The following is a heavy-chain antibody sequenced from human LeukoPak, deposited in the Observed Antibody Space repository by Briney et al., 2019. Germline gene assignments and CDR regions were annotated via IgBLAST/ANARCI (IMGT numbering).Heavy chain of an antibody. J-gene: IGHJ1*01. CDR2: IKNDGSEE. V-gene: IGHV3-7*02. CDR3: ARAPSEVGGYYPEYFRH. D-gene: IGHD3-22*01. Sequence: GGSLRLSCAASGFTFSSYWMRWVRQAPGKGLEGVANIKNDGSEEYYVGSVKGRFTISRDNAKNSLFLQMNSLTVEDTAVYYCARAPSEVGGYYPEYFRHWGQGTLVTVSS. CDR1: GFTFSSYW.